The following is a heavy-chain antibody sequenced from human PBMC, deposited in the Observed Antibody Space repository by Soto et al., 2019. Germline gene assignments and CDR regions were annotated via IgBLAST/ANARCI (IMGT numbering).Heavy chain of an antibody. CDR3: ARLGYVWGSHRSGYFDY. Sequence: PSETLSLTCTVSGGSISSSSYYWGWIRQPPGKGLEWIGSIYYSGSTYYNPSLKSRVTISVDTSKNQFSLKLSSVTAADTAVFFFARLGYVWGSHRSGYFDYWGQGTLVTVSS. D-gene: IGHD3-16*01. CDR1: GGSISSSSYY. V-gene: IGHV4-39*01. CDR2: IYYSGST. J-gene: IGHJ4*02.